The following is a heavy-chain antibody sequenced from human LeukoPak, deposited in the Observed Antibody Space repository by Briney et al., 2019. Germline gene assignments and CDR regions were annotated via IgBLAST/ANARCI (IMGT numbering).Heavy chain of an antibody. CDR1: GYTFTGYY. D-gene: IGHD4-17*01. V-gene: IGHV1-2*06. CDR2: INPNSGGT. J-gene: IGHJ4*02. Sequence: ASVKVSCKASGYTFTGYYMHWVRQAPGQGLEWMGRINPNSGGTNYAQRFQGRVTMTRDKSTNTAYMELNRLTFDDTAVYYCAKISGDYGDYKGCWGQGTLVTVSS. CDR3: AKISGDYGDYKGC.